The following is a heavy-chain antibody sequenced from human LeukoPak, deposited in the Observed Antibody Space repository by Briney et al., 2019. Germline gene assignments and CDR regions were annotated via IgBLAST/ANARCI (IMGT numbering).Heavy chain of an antibody. CDR3: ANLSPIAVEDY. Sequence: PGGSLRLSCAASGFTFSNAWMSWVRQAPGKGLEWVSAISGSGGSTYYADSVKGRFTISRDNSKNTLYLQMNSLRAEDTAVYYCANLSPIAVEDYWGQGTLVTVSS. CDR1: GFTFSNAW. V-gene: IGHV3-23*01. J-gene: IGHJ4*02. D-gene: IGHD6-19*01. CDR2: ISGSGGST.